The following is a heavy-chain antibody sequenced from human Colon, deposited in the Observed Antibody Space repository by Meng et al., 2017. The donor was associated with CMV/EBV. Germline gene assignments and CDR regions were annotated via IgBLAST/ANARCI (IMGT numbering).Heavy chain of an antibody. J-gene: IGHJ3*02. D-gene: IGHD1-26*01. V-gene: IGHV4-34*01. CDR3: ARKWELGAFDI. Sequence: QVQLQQCGAGLSKPSRTLSLPCAVQGGSFSGYYWSWIRQPPGKGLEWIGEINHSGSTNYNPSLKSRVTISVDTSKNQFSLKLSSVTASDTAVYYCARKWELGAFDIWGQGTMVTVSS. CDR2: INHSGST. CDR1: GGSFSGYY.